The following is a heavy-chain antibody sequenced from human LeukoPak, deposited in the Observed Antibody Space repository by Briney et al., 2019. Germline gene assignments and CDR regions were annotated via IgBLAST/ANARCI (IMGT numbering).Heavy chain of an antibody. D-gene: IGHD1-26*01. CDR1: GFTFSSYA. CDR3: AKRYLGASGSYNFDS. V-gene: IGHV3-23*01. CDR2: IPGSGSST. J-gene: IGHJ4*02. Sequence: PGGSLRLSCAASGFTFSSYAMSWVRQAPGKGLEWVSAIPGSGSSTYYADSVEGRFTISRDNSKNTLYLQMNSVRAEDTAIYYCAKRYLGASGSYNFDSWGQGTLVTVSS.